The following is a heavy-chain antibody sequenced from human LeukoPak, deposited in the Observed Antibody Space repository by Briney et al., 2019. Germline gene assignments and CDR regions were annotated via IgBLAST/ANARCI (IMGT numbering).Heavy chain of an antibody. CDR2: IYHSGST. V-gene: IGHV4-30-2*01. Sequence: SETLSLTCAVSGGSISSGGYSWNWIRQPPGKGLEWIGYIYHSGSTYYNPSLKSRVTISVDRSKNQFSLKLSSVAAADTAVYYCAREYYYDNSGYYFWGQGTLVAVSS. D-gene: IGHD3-22*01. CDR3: AREYYYDNSGYYF. CDR1: GGSISSGGYS. J-gene: IGHJ4*02.